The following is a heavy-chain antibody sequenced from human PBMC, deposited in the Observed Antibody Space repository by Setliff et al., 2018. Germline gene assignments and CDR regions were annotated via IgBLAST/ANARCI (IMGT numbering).Heavy chain of an antibody. CDR1: GYSFTSFW. Sequence: PGESLKISCKGSGYSFTSFWIGWMRQMPGKGLEWMGIIFPGDSDTRYSPSFQGQVTISVDKSIKTAYLQWNSLKASDTAMYYCARHGDYDSANWFDPWGQGTLVTVSS. D-gene: IGHD3-22*01. CDR3: ARHGDYDSANWFDP. J-gene: IGHJ5*02. V-gene: IGHV5-51*01. CDR2: IFPGDSDT.